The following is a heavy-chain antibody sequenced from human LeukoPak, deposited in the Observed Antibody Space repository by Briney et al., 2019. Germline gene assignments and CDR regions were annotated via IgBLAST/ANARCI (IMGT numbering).Heavy chain of an antibody. Sequence: PGGSLRLSCAASGFTFSSYSMNWVRQAPGKGLEWVANIKQDGSEKYYVDSVKGRFTISRDNVKNSLYLQMNSLRAEDTAVYYCARDPYSGGYGDYYYYYMDLWGQGTTVTISS. CDR2: IKQDGSEK. CDR1: GFTFSSYS. D-gene: IGHD1-26*01. V-gene: IGHV3-7*01. CDR3: ARDPYSGGYGDYYYYYMDL. J-gene: IGHJ6*03.